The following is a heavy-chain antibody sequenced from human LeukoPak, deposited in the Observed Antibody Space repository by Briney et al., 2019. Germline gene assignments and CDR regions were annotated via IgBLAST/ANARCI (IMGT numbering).Heavy chain of an antibody. CDR2: IYPGDSDT. D-gene: IGHD1-26*01. CDR3: ARHSGSYGRYYYYDMDV. CDR1: GYSFTSYW. V-gene: IGHV5-51*01. J-gene: IGHJ6*03. Sequence: GESLKISCKGSGYSFTSYWIGWVRQMPGKVLEWMGIIYPGDSDTRYSPSFQGQVTISADKSISTAYLQWSSLKASDTAMYYCARHSGSYGRYYYYDMDVWGKGTTVTVSS.